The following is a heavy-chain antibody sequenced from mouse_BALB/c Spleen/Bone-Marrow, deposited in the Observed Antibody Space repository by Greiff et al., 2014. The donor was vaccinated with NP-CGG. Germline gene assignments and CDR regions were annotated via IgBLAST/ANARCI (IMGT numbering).Heavy chain of an antibody. CDR1: GFNIKDTY. V-gene: IGHV14-3*02. CDR2: IDPANGNT. Sequence: VQLKQSGAELVKPGASVKLSCTASGFNIKDTYMHWVKQRPEQGLEWIGRIDPANGNTKYDPKFQGKATITADPSSNTPYLQLSSLTSEDTAVYYCARSYYAMDYWGQGTSVTVSS. D-gene: IGHD1-1*01. J-gene: IGHJ4*01. CDR3: ARSYYAMDY.